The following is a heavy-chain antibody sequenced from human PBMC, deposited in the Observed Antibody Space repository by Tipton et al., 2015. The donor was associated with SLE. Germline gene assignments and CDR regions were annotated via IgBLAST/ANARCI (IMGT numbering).Heavy chain of an antibody. D-gene: IGHD1-26*01. V-gene: IGHV4-59*11. CDR2: MHYSGSS. J-gene: IGHJ3*02. CDR3: ARTLGAIAHTVYDAFDI. Sequence: TLSLTCTVSGGSFTSHYWSWIRQPPGKGLEWIGCMHYSGSSAYNASLRSRVTILVDTSKKQISLKLTSVTAADTAVYYCARTLGAIAHTVYDAFDIWGQGKMVTVSS. CDR1: GGSFTSHY.